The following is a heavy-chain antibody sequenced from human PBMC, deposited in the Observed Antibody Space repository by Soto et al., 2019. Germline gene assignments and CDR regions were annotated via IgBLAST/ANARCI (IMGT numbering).Heavy chain of an antibody. CDR1: GGTFSSYP. D-gene: IGHD3-9*01. J-gene: IGHJ4*02. V-gene: IGHV1-69*02. Sequence: QVQLVQSGAEVKKPGSSVKVSCKASGGTFSSYPISWVRQAPGQGLEWMGRIIPILGIANYAQKFQGRVTITADKSTSTAYMELSSLRSEDTAVYYCASDPRGYDILTGYYLWGQGTLVTVSS. CDR2: IIPILGIA. CDR3: ASDPRGYDILTGYYL.